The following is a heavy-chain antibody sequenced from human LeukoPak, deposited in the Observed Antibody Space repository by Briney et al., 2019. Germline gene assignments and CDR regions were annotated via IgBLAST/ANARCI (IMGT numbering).Heavy chain of an antibody. CDR3: AKDSGTYYYGSGSYLF. V-gene: IGHV3-23*01. CDR2: ISGSGRAT. D-gene: IGHD3-10*01. Sequence: GGSLRLSCAASGFAFSIYAMSWVRQTPEKGLEWVAAISGSGRATFYADSERGRFTISRDNSNNTLYLEVNSLRADDTAVYYCAKDSGTYYYGSGSYLFWGQGTLVTVSS. CDR1: GFAFSIYA. J-gene: IGHJ4*02.